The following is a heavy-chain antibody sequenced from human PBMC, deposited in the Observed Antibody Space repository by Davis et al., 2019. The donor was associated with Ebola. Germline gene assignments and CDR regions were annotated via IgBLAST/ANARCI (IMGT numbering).Heavy chain of an antibody. V-gene: IGHV1-8*02. CDR1: GYTFSSYY. D-gene: IGHD2-2*01. Sequence: ASVKVSCKASGYTFSSYYIHWVRQATGQGLEWMGWMNPNSGNTGYAQKLQGRVTMTTDTSTSTAYMELRSLRSDDTAVYYCARETSRAAVGWFDPWGQGTLVTVSS. J-gene: IGHJ5*02. CDR2: MNPNSGNT. CDR3: ARETSRAAVGWFDP.